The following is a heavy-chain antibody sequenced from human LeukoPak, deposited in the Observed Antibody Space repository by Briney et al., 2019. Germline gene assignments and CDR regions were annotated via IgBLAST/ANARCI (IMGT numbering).Heavy chain of an antibody. J-gene: IGHJ5*02. Sequence: SVKVSCKASGGTFSSYTISWVRQAPGQGLEWMGRIIPILGIANYAQKFQGRVTITADKSTSTAYMELSSLRPEDTAVYYCARERGGGYCSSTSCYPNWFDPWGQGTLVTVSS. CDR3: ARERGGGYCSSTSCYPNWFDP. CDR1: GGTFSSYT. D-gene: IGHD2-2*01. CDR2: IIPILGIA. V-gene: IGHV1-69*04.